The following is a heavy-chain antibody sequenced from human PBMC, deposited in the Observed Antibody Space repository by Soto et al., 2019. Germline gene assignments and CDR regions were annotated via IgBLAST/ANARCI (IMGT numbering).Heavy chain of an antibody. CDR3: AKETNSGSYYEAPGY. CDR1: GFTFSSYG. D-gene: IGHD1-26*01. CDR2: ISYDGSNK. J-gene: IGHJ4*02. Sequence: SLRLSCAASGFTFSSYGMHWVRQAPGKGLEWVAVISYDGSNKYYADSVKGRFTISRDNSKNTLYLQMNSLRAEDTAVYYCAKETNSGSYYEAPGYWGQGTLVTVSS. V-gene: IGHV3-30*18.